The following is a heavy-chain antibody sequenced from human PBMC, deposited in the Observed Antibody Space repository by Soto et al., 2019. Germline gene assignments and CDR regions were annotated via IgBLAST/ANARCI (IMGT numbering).Heavy chain of an antibody. J-gene: IGHJ1*01. Sequence: PGGSLRLSCAASGFTFSSYGMHWIRQAPGKGLGWVAVTSYDGSNKYYADSVKGRFTISRDNSKNTLYLQMDSLRPEDSAVYYCAKDGWLCSCGTCYWPSDFQHWGQGT. V-gene: IGHV3-30*18. CDR2: TSYDGSNK. D-gene: IGHD2-15*01. CDR3: AKDGWLCSCGTCYWPSDFQH. CDR1: GFTFSSYG.